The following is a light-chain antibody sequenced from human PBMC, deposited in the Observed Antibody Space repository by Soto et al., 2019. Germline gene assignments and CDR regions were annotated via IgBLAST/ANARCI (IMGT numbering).Light chain of an antibody. CDR1: TSDVGGYNY. J-gene: IGLJ6*01. CDR3: CSLTNIKPVV. V-gene: IGLV2-14*03. Sequence: QSALTQPASVSGSPGQSITISCTGTTSDVGGYNYVTWYQQYPGQAPKIIIYDVNRRPPGVSDRFSGSKSGNTASLTVSDLQAGDEADYFCCSLTNIKPVVFGGGTKVTVL. CDR2: DVN.